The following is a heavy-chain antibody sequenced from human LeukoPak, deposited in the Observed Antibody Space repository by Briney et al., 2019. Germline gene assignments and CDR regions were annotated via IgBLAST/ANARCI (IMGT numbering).Heavy chain of an antibody. CDR2: IYYSGST. CDR3: ARNYYDSSGYYSDSYYFDY. CDR1: GGSISSSSYY. D-gene: IGHD3-22*01. Sequence: SETLSLTCTVSGGSISSSSYYWGWIRQPPGKGLEWIGSIYYSGSTYYNPSLKSRVTISVDMSKNQFSLKLSSVTAADTAVYYCARNYYDSSGYYSDSYYFDYWGQGTLVTVSS. V-gene: IGHV4-39*01. J-gene: IGHJ4*02.